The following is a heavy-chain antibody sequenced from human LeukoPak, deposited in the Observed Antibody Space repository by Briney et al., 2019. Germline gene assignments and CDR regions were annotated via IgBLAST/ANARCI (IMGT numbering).Heavy chain of an antibody. Sequence: ASVKVSCKASGYTFTNFYMHWVRQAPGQGLEWMGIINPSGGTTTNAQKFQGRVTMTRDTSTNTVYMDLSSLRSEDTAVYYCARDVSAGSQFFDYWGQGTLVTVSS. D-gene: IGHD6-19*01. V-gene: IGHV1-46*01. CDR1: GYTFTNFY. CDR2: INPSGGTT. J-gene: IGHJ4*02. CDR3: ARDVSAGSQFFDY.